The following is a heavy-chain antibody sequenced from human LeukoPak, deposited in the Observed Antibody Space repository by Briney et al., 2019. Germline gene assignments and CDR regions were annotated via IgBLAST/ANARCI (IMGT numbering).Heavy chain of an antibody. Sequence: KPSETLSLTCTVSGGSVSSYYWSWIRQPPGKGLEWIGYIYYSGSTNYNPSLKSRVTISVDTSKNQFSLKLSSVTAADTAVYYCVRVMLGTPNWFDPWGQGTLVTVSS. CDR3: VRVMLGTPNWFDP. D-gene: IGHD3-10*02. CDR1: GGSVSSYY. J-gene: IGHJ5*02. CDR2: IYYSGST. V-gene: IGHV4-59*02.